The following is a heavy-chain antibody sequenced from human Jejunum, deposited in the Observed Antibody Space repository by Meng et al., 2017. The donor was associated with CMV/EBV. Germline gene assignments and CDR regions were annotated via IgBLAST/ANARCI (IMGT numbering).Heavy chain of an antibody. D-gene: IGHD3-22*01. J-gene: IGHJ4*02. CDR1: FNIYW. Sequence: FNIYWMTWVRQAPGKGLEWVADIKNDGSEQNYVDSVKGQFTISRDNVRNSLYLQMNSLRVEDTAVYYCVIVRNYNYDSSGHFLDYWGQGTLVTVSS. V-gene: IGHV3-7*01. CDR3: VIVRNYNYDSSGHFLDY. CDR2: IKNDGSEQ.